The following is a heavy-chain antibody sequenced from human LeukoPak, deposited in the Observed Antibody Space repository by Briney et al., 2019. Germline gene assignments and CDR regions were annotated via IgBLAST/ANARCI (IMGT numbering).Heavy chain of an antibody. CDR2: IRYDGSNK. CDR3: AKRLSFSSSWYYFDY. Sequence: GGSLRLSCAASGFTFSSYGMHWVRQAPGKGLEWVAFIRYDGSNKYYADSVKGRFTISRDNSKNTLYLQMNSLRVEDTAVYYCAKRLSFSSSWYYFDYWGQGTLVTVSS. J-gene: IGHJ4*02. CDR1: GFTFSSYG. V-gene: IGHV3-30*02. D-gene: IGHD6-13*01.